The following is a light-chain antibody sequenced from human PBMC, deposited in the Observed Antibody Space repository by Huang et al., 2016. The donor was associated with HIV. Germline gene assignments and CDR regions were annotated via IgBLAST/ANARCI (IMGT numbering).Light chain of an antibody. CDR3: QQHSYWPIT. J-gene: IGKJ5*01. V-gene: IGKV3-11*01. Sequence: DIVLTQSPATLSLSPGERATVSCRASQSVSTFLAWYQHKPGQAPRLLIFEASNRASGGPARFSGTGSGTDFTLTISSLEPSDVAVYYCQQHSYWPITFGRGTRLEI. CDR2: EAS. CDR1: QSVSTF.